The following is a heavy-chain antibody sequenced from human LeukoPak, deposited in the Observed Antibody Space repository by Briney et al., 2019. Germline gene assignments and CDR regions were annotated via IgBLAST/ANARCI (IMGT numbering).Heavy chain of an antibody. CDR2: IIPILGIA. Sequence: SVKVSCKASGGTFSSYTISGVRQAPGQGLEWMGRIIPILGIANYAQKFQGRVTITADKSTSTAYMELSSLRSEDTAVYYCASALTYYYDSSGYFGGYWGQGTLVTVSS. J-gene: IGHJ4*02. CDR1: GGTFSSYT. CDR3: ASALTYYYDSSGYFGGY. D-gene: IGHD3-22*01. V-gene: IGHV1-69*02.